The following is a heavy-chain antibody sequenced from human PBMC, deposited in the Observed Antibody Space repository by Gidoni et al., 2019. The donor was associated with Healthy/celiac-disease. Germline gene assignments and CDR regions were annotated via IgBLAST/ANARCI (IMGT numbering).Heavy chain of an antibody. J-gene: IGHJ4*02. CDR1: GYTFTSYA. Sequence: QVQLVQSGAEVKKPGASVKVSCKASGYTFTSYAMHWVRQAPGQRLEWMGWINAGNGNTKYSQKFQGRVTITRDTSASTAYMELSSLRSEDTAVYYCARDRTNQYYYGSGSLSYFDYWGQGTLVTVSS. V-gene: IGHV1-3*01. CDR3: ARDRTNQYYYGSGSLSYFDY. CDR2: INAGNGNT. D-gene: IGHD3-10*01.